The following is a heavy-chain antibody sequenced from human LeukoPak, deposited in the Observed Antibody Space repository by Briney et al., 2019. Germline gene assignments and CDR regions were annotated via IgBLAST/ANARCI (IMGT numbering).Heavy chain of an antibody. V-gene: IGHV1-18*01. D-gene: IGHD3-22*01. CDR3: ARVIVGTGTNYFDS. J-gene: IGHJ4*02. CDR2: ISAYNGNT. Sequence: GASVKVSCQASGYTFTSYGISWMRQAPGQGLEWMGWISAYNGNTNYAQELRGRVTMTTDTSTSTVYMELRTLGSDDTAVYYCARVIVGTGTNYFDSWGQGTLVTVSS. CDR1: GYTFTSYG.